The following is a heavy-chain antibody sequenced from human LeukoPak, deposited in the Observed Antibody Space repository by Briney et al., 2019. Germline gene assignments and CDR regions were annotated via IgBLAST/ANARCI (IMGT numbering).Heavy chain of an antibody. CDR1: GFTFSSYR. Sequence: PGGSLRLSCAASGFTFSSYRMNWVRQAPGEGLEWVSFISSSSSYIDYADSVKGRFTISRDNAKNSVYLQMSGLTTEDTAVYYCTRLAAAGSGRWAPDYWGQGTLVTVSS. D-gene: IGHD1-14*01. CDR3: TRLAAAGSGRWAPDY. V-gene: IGHV3-21*06. CDR2: ISSSSSYI. J-gene: IGHJ4*02.